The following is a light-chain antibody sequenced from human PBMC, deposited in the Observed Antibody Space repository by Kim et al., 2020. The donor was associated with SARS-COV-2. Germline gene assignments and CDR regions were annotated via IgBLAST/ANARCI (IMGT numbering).Light chain of an antibody. CDR2: GAS. Sequence: SPWERATLSCRASQSVSANYLAWYQHKRGQAPRLLIYGASTRATGIPDRFSGSGSGTDFTLTISRLEPEDFAVYYCQQYGSLPRTFGQGTKVDIK. CDR1: QSVSANY. CDR3: QQYGSLPRT. J-gene: IGKJ1*01. V-gene: IGKV3-20*01.